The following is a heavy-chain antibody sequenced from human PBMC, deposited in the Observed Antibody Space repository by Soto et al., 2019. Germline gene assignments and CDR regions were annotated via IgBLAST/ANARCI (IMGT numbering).Heavy chain of an antibody. J-gene: IGHJ6*02. CDR1: GYSFTSYW. V-gene: IGHV5-10-1*01. CDR2: IDPSDSYT. Sequence: LGESLKISCKGSGYSFTSYWISWVRQMPGKGLEWMGRIDPSDSYTNYSPSFQGHVTISADKSISTAYLQWSSLKASDTAMYYCARLSSTSPTRGLYYYYGMDVWGQGTTVTVSS. D-gene: IGHD2-2*01. CDR3: ARLSSTSPTRGLYYYYGMDV.